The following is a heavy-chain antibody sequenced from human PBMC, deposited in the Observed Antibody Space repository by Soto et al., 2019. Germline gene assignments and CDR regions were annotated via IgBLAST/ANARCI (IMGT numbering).Heavy chain of an antibody. CDR3: ERISSASSGCLPDY. D-gene: IGHD6-19*01. J-gene: IGHJ4*02. CDR2: INVYNGNT. V-gene: IGHV1-18*04. Sequence: ASVKISCKASGYTFTSNISGWVRQAPGQGLEWMGWINVYNGNTKYSQQLQGRVTLTTDKYTSKAYMDLRSLRSDDTAVYYCERISSASSGCLPDYWGQGPLVTVHS. CDR1: GYTFTSNI.